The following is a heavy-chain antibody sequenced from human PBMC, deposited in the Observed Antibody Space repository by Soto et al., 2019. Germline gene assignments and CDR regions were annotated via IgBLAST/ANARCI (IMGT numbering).Heavy chain of an antibody. CDR1: GFTFGDYA. CDR2: IRSKAYGGTT. Sequence: GGSLRLSCTASGFTFGDYAMSWFRQAPGKGLEWVGFIRSKAYGGTTEYAASVKGRFTISRDDSKSIAYLQMNSLKTEDTAVYYCTRDQSYSSSSPAVYYYYYGMDVWGQGTTVTVSS. CDR3: TRDQSYSSSSPAVYYYYYGMDV. J-gene: IGHJ6*02. V-gene: IGHV3-49*03. D-gene: IGHD6-6*01.